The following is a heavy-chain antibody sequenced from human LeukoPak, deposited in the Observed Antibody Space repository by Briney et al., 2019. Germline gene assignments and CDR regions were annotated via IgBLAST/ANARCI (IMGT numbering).Heavy chain of an antibody. V-gene: IGHV3-15*01. Sequence: PGGSLRLSCAASGFTFSSYGMHWVRQAPGKGLEWVGRIKSKTDGGTTDYAAPVKGRFTISRDDSKDTLYLQMNSLKTEDTAVYYCTTLGTRFYCSGGSCSHWGQGTLVTVSS. J-gene: IGHJ4*02. CDR2: IKSKTDGGTT. CDR1: GFTFSSYG. D-gene: IGHD2-15*01. CDR3: TTLGTRFYCSGGSCSH.